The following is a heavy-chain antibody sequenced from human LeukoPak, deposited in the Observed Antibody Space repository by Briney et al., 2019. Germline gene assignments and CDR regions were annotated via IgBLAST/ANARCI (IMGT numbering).Heavy chain of an antibody. CDR1: GHTFTDFY. Sequence: ASVKVSCKASGHTFTDFYMHLLRQAPGQGLEWMGWINPKSGGTRYAQRFQGRVTMTRDTSISTSYMEVSRLIYDDTAVYYCAREAGDNAYDVWGQGTMVTVSS. CDR2: INPKSGGT. CDR3: AREAGDNAYDV. D-gene: IGHD2-21*01. V-gene: IGHV1-2*02. J-gene: IGHJ3*01.